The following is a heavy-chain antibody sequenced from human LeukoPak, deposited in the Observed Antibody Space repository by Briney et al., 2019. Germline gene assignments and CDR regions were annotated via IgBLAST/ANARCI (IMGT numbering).Heavy chain of an antibody. Sequence: ASVKVSCKASGYTFTSYAMNWVRQASGQGLEWMGWINTNTGNPTYARGFTGRFVFSLDTSVNTAYLEISSLKGEDSAVYYCARGGSSWYDYWGQGTLVTVSS. J-gene: IGHJ4*02. CDR1: GYTFTSYA. D-gene: IGHD6-13*01. CDR3: ARGGSSWYDY. CDR2: INTNTGNP. V-gene: IGHV7-4-1*02.